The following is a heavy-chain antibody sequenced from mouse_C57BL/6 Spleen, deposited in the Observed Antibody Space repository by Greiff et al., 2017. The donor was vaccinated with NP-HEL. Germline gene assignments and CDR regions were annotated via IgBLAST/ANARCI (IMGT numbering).Heavy chain of an antibody. V-gene: IGHV1-22*01. J-gene: IGHJ3*01. CDR3: ARGGSSYGGFAY. Sequence: DVQLQQSGPELVKPGASVKMSCKASGYTFTDYNMHWVKQSHGKSLEWIGYINPNNGGTSYNQKFKGKATLTVNKSSSTAYMELRSLTSEDSAVYYCARGGSSYGGFAYWGQGTLVTVSA. D-gene: IGHD1-1*01. CDR1: GYTFTDYN. CDR2: INPNNGGT.